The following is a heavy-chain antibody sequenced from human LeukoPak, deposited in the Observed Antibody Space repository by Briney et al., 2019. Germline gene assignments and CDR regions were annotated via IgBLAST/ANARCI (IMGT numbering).Heavy chain of an antibody. CDR1: GYTFTSYA. CDR3: ARVQSAYCSSSSCYGGYFDY. V-gene: IGHV1-3*01. CDR2: INAGNGNT. J-gene: IGHJ4*02. Sequence: ASVKVSCKASGYTFTSYAMHWVRQAPGQRPEWMGWINAGNGNTKYSQKFQGRVTITRDTSASTAYMELSSLRPEDTAVYYCARVQSAYCSSSSCYGGYFDYWGQGTLVTVSS. D-gene: IGHD2-2*01.